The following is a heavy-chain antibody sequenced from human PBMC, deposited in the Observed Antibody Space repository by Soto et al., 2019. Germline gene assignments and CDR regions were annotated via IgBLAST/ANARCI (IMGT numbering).Heavy chain of an antibody. J-gene: IGHJ4*02. CDR2: ISYDGSNK. D-gene: IGHD3-22*01. CDR3: ARDGYDSSGYRN. Sequence: VPLVESGGGVVQPGRSLRLSCAASGFTFSSYAMHWVRQAPGKGLEWVAVISYDGSNKYYADSVKGRFTISRDNSKNTLYLQMNSLRAEDTAVYYCARDGYDSSGYRNWGQGTLVTVSS. CDR1: GFTFSSYA. V-gene: IGHV3-30-3*01.